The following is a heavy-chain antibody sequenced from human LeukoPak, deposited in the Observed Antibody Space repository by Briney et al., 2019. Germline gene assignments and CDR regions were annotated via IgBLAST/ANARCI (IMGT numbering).Heavy chain of an antibody. CDR1: GGSMSSYY. CDR3: ARDYTMTHAFDI. J-gene: IGHJ3*02. D-gene: IGHD3-22*01. Sequence: KPSETLSLTCTVSGGSMSSYYWSWIRQPPGKGLEWIGYIYYTGSTNYNPSLKSRVTISVDTSKNQFSLKLSSVTAADTALYYCARDYTMTHAFDIWGQGTLVTVSS. V-gene: IGHV4-59*01. CDR2: IYYTGST.